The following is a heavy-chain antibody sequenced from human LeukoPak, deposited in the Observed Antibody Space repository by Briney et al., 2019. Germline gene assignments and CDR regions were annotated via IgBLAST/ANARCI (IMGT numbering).Heavy chain of an antibody. CDR2: VIPMFDVR. J-gene: IGHJ3*01. D-gene: IGHD4-23*01. CDR3: ARDPALEGTEDYRDFGGVESVDAFDV. CDR1: GGALSSYA. V-gene: IGHV1-69*10. Sequence: SVKVSCKASGGALSSYALSWMRQAPGQGLEWMGRVIPMFDVRDYAEKFQGRITLTADTSTGMAYMELSSLTSDDTAVYYCARDPALEGTEDYRDFGGVESVDAFDVRGQGTMVTVFS.